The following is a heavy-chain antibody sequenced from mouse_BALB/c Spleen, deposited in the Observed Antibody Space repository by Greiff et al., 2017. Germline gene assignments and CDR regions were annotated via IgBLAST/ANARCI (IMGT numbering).Heavy chain of an antibody. CDR1: GYTFTSYY. J-gene: IGHJ3*01. CDR2: IYPGNVNT. D-gene: IGHD2-3*01. CDR3: ARDDGYYLFAY. V-gene: IGHV1S56*01. Sequence: QVQLKQSGPELVKPGASVRISCKASGYTFTSYYIHWVKQRPGQGLEWIGWIYPGNVNTKYNEKFKGKATLTADKSSSTAYMQLSSLTSEDSAVYFCARDDGYYLFAYWGQGTLVTVSA.